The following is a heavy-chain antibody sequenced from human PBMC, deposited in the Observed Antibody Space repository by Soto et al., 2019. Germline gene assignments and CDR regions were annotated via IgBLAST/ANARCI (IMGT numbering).Heavy chain of an antibody. D-gene: IGHD2-21*01. J-gene: IGHJ6*02. V-gene: IGHV3-33*01. CDR3: GRVARQHRCMYA. CDR1: GVIFNTYG. Sequence: GGSLRLCCAASGVIFNTYGMHWVRYAPGKGLEWVAVIWPDGSNRYYADSVSGQFTISRDNSKNTLFFQMNSLSAEYTAVYYCGRVARQHRCMYAYGQGPTGTLS. CDR2: IWPDGSNR.